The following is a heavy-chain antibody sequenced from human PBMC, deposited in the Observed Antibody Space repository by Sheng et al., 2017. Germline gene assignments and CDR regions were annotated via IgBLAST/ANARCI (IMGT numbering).Heavy chain of an antibody. CDR1: GFTFDDYA. V-gene: IGHV3-9*01. D-gene: IGHD5-18*01. J-gene: IGHJ6*02. CDR2: ISWNSGSI. Sequence: EVQLVESGGGLVQPGRSLRLSCAASGFTFDDYAMHWVRQAPGKGLEWVSGISWNSGSIGYADSVKGRFTISRDNAKNSLYLQMNSLRAEDTALYYCAKDIQYSYGKEVTYYYGMDVWGQGP. CDR3: AKDIQYSYGKEVTYYYGMDV.